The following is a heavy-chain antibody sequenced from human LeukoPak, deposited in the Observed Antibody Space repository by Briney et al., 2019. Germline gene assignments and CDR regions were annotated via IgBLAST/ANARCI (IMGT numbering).Heavy chain of an antibody. J-gene: IGHJ4*02. V-gene: IGHV4-59*08. CDR1: GGSISSYY. Sequence: SETLSLTCTVSGGSISSYYWSWIRQPPGKGLEWIGYIYYSGSTNYNPSLKSRVTISVDTSKNQFSLKLSSVTAADTAVYYCARGTTRPYYYDSSGYYPPDYWGQGTLVTVSS. D-gene: IGHD3-22*01. CDR3: ARGTTRPYYYDSSGYYPPDY. CDR2: IYYSGST.